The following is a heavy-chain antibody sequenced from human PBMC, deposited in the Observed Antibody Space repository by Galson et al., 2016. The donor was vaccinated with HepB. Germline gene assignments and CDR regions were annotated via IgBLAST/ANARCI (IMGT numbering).Heavy chain of an antibody. Sequence: SVKVSCKASGYTFTGHYIHWVRQAPGQGLEWMGRIDPNSGGTKYAHIFEDRVTMTRDTSTTTAYMELSGLTSGDTAVYYCARVLMPMTTGWRSWVDPWGQGTRVAVAS. CDR1: GYTFTGHY. J-gene: IGHJ5*02. V-gene: IGHV1-2*06. D-gene: IGHD4-17*01. CDR2: IDPNSGGT. CDR3: ARVLMPMTTGWRSWVDP.